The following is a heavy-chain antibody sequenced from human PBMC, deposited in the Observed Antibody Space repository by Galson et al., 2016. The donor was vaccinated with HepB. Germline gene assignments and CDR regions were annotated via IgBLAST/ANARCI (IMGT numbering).Heavy chain of an antibody. V-gene: IGHV3-48*03. J-gene: IGHJ3*01. CDR3: ARENYGDYGDAFDV. Sequence: SLRLSCAASTFRLTDYEMNWVRQAPGKGLEWVSYIGDSGSGSNTYYEDSVKGRFTVSRDNAKNSLYLQMNSLRAEDTAVYYCARENYGDYGDAFDVWGQGTVLTVSS. CDR2: IGDSGSGSNT. CDR1: TFRLTDYE. D-gene: IGHD4-17*01.